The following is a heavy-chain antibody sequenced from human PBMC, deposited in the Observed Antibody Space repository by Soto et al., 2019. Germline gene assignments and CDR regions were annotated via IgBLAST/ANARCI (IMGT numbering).Heavy chain of an antibody. V-gene: IGHV4-59*01. D-gene: IGHD3-9*01. CDR2: IYYSGST. CDR3: AKYYDILTGYLDY. J-gene: IGHJ4*02. CDR1: GGSISSYY. Sequence: PSETLSLTCTVSGGSISSYYWSWIRQPPGKGLEWIGYIYYSGSTNYNPSLKSRVTISVDTSKNQFSLKLSSVTAADTAVYYCAKYYDILTGYLDYWGQGTLVTVAS.